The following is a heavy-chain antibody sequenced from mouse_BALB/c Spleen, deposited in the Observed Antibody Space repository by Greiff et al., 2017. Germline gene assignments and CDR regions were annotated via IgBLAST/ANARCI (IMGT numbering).Heavy chain of an antibody. CDR1: GFAFSSYD. V-gene: IGHV5-12-1*01. J-gene: IGHJ3*01. CDR2: ISSGGGST. D-gene: IGHD4-1*01. Sequence: EVKVVESGGGLVKPGGSLKLSCAASGFAFSSYDMSWVRQTPEKRLEWVAYISSGGGSTYYPDTVKGRFTISRDNAKNTLYLQMSSLKSEDTAMYYCARHNWDEAWFAYWGQGTLVTVSA. CDR3: ARHNWDEAWFAY.